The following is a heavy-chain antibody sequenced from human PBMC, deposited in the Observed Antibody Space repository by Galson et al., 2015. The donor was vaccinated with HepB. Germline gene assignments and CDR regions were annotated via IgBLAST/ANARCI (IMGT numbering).Heavy chain of an antibody. D-gene: IGHD3-22*01. CDR2: IYSAGST. CDR1: GFTVSTNY. Sequence: SLRLSCAASGFTVSTNYMSWVRQAPGKGLEWVSLIYSAGSTYYADSVTGRFTISRHNSKNTMNLQMHSLRTEETAEYYCARAPYYDSSGYFRDAFDIWGQGTMVTVSS. CDR3: ARAPYYDSSGYFRDAFDI. J-gene: IGHJ3*02. V-gene: IGHV3-53*04.